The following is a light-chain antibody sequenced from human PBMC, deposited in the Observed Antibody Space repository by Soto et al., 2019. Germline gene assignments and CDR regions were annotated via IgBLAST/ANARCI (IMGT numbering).Light chain of an antibody. CDR3: SSCAGSTNPYV. CDR2: EVT. J-gene: IGLJ1*01. CDR1: SSDIGGYNF. Sequence: QSVLTQPPSASGSPGQSVTISCTGTSSDIGGYNFVSWYQHHPDRAPKLIIYEVTKRPSGVPDRFSGSKSGNTASLTVSGLQAEDEADYYCSSCAGSTNPYVVGTGTKLTVL. V-gene: IGLV2-8*01.